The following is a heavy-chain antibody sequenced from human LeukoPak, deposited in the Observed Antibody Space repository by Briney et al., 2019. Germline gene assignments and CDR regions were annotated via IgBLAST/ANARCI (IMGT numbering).Heavy chain of an antibody. D-gene: IGHD5-18*01. J-gene: IGHJ4*02. Sequence: GGSLRLSCEASGFTFSSSWMHWVRQAPGKGLVWVSRISSDGSSSSYADSVKGRFTISRDNAKNTLSLQMNSPRAEDTAVYYCARSSGYGYDYWGQGTLVTVSS. V-gene: IGHV3-74*01. CDR2: ISSDGSSS. CDR3: ARSSGYGYDY. CDR1: GFTFSSSW.